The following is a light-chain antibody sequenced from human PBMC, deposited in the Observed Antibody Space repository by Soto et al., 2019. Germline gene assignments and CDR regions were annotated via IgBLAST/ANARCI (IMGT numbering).Light chain of an antibody. V-gene: IGLV2-23*01. CDR3: CSYAHSSNSV. CDR2: EGS. Sequence: QSALTQPASVSGSPGQSITISCSGTSSDVGSYNLVSWYQQHPGKAPKLMIYEGSKLPSGVSNRFSGSKSGNTASLTISGLQAEDEADDYCCSYAHSSNSVFGPVTKLTVL. CDR1: SSDVGSYNL. J-gene: IGLJ1*01.